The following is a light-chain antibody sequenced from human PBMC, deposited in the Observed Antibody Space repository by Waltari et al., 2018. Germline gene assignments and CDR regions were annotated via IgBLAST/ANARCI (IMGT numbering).Light chain of an antibody. Sequence: EIVLTQSPGTLSLSPGERATLSCRASQSVSSSYLVWYQQKPGQAPRLLIYGTSSRATDIPDRFSGSGSGTDFTLTISRLGPEDFAVYYCQQYGGSPPITFGQGTRLEIK. CDR3: QQYGGSPPIT. J-gene: IGKJ5*01. CDR2: GTS. CDR1: QSVSSSY. V-gene: IGKV3-20*01.